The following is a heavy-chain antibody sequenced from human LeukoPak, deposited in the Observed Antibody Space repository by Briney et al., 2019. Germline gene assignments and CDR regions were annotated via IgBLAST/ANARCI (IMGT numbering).Heavy chain of an antibody. J-gene: IGHJ4*02. D-gene: IGHD2-15*01. CDR1: GYTFTSYD. Sequence: ASVSVSCTASGYTFTSYDIAWVRQAPGQGLEWMAWISAYNVDTNYAQTLQGRVTMTTDTSTSTAYMELTSLNSDDTAVYYCARDVYCSGGNCYYYFDYWGQGTLVTVSS. V-gene: IGHV1-18*01. CDR2: ISAYNVDT. CDR3: ARDVYCSGGNCYYYFDY.